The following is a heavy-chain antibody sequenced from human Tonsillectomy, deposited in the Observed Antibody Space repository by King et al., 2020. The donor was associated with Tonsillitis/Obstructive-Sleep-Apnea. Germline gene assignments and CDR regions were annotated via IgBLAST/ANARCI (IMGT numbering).Heavy chain of an antibody. J-gene: IGHJ4*02. CDR2: INNNGGST. Sequence: QLVQSGGGLVQPGGSLRLSCVASGFTFSNYAMHWVRQAPGKGLEFVSAINNNGGSTYYANSVKGRFIISRDNSKNTLYLQMGSLRGEDMAVYFCAREAYDISGSCDYWGQGTLVTVSS. D-gene: IGHD3-22*01. CDR3: AREAYDISGSCDY. V-gene: IGHV3-64*01. CDR1: GFTFSNYA.